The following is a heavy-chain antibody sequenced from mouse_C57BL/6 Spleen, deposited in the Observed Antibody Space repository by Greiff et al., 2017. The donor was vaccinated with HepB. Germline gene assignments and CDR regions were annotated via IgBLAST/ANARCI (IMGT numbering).Heavy chain of an antibody. CDR1: GFTFSSYA. J-gene: IGHJ1*03. CDR2: ISSGGDYI. CDR3: TRDYYGSSWYFDV. Sequence: EVNLVESGEGLVKPGGSLKLSCAASGFTFSSYAMSWVRQTPEKRLEWVAYISSGGDYIYYADTVKGRFTISRDNARNTLYLQMSSLKSEDTAMYYCTRDYYGSSWYFDVWGTGTTVTVSS. V-gene: IGHV5-9-1*02. D-gene: IGHD1-1*01.